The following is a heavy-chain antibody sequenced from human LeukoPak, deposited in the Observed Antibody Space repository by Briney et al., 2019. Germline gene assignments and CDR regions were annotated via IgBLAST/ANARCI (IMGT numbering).Heavy chain of an antibody. J-gene: IGHJ4*02. CDR3: ATETNGRHYDY. CDR1: GLTFSTSG. V-gene: IGHV3-21*06. CDR2: IGPTGFDR. Sequence: GGSLRLSCTTSGLTFSTSGFNWVRQAPGKGLEWVASIGPTGFDRYHADSIKGRFTISGDNANNFLYLQMDSLRAEDMAVYYCATETNGRHYDYWGQGTLLTVSS. D-gene: IGHD1-14*01.